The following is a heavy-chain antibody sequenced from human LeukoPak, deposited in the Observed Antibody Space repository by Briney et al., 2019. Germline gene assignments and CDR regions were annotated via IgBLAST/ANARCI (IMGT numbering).Heavy chain of an antibody. CDR3: ARDDWYFDL. CDR1: GVTFNRYA. J-gene: IGHJ2*01. CDR2: ISYDGGFK. Sequence: GGSLRVSCAAPGVTFNRYAMQWVRQAPGKGLESVAVISYDGGFKSYADSVKGRFTISRDNSKNTLYLQMDSLRGDDTAVYYCARDDWYFDLWGRGTLVTVSS. V-gene: IGHV3-30*04.